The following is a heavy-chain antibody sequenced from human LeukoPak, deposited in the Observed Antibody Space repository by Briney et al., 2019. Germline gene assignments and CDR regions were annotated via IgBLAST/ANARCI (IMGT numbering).Heavy chain of an antibody. J-gene: IGHJ4*02. V-gene: IGHV1-2*04. D-gene: IGHD6-19*01. CDR1: GYTSTGYY. Sequence: GASVRVSCKASGYTSTGYYLHWVRQAPGQGLEWMGWINPNSGGTNYAQKFQGWVTMTRDTSISTAYMEVSRLRSDDTALYYCARGRGAVAHFDYWGQGTLVTVSS. CDR3: ARGRGAVAHFDY. CDR2: INPNSGGT.